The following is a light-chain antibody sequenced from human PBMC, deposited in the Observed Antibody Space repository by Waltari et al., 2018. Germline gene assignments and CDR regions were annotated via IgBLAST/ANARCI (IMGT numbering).Light chain of an antibody. J-gene: IGKJ1*01. CDR1: QSITSY. CDR3: QHSHSTPWT. V-gene: IGKV1-39*01. CDR2: AAS. Sequence: DIQMTQSPSSLSASVGDRVTITYRASQSITSYLNWYQQKPGKDPKLLIFAASKLQSGVPSRFSGSGSGTDFTLTISSLQPEDSAAYYGQHSHSTPWTFGQGTKVEI.